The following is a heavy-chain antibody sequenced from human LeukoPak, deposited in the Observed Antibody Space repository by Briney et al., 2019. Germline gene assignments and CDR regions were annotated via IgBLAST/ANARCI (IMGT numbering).Heavy chain of an antibody. CDR3: ARDFYVALGAFDI. D-gene: IGHD2-21*01. V-gene: IGHV5-51*01. J-gene: IGHJ3*02. CDR1: GYSFTSYW. CDR2: IYAGDSDT. Sequence: GESLEISCKGSGYSFTSYWIGWVRQVPGKGLEWMGIIYAGDSDTRSSPSFQGQVTISADKSISTAYLQWSSLKASDTAMYYCARDFYVALGAFDIWGQGTMVTVSS.